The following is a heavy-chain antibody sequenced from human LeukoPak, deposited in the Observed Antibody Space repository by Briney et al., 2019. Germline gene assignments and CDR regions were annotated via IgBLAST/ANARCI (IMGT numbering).Heavy chain of an antibody. D-gene: IGHD6-13*01. CDR3: AKDRDSSAFDI. CDR1: GFTFSSYG. V-gene: IGHV3-30*18. Sequence: GSLRLSCAASGFTFSSYGMHWVRQAPGKGLEWVAVISYDGSNKYYADSVKGRFTISRDNSKNTLYLQMNSLRAEDTAVYYCAKDRDSSAFDIWGQGTMVTVSS. J-gene: IGHJ3*02. CDR2: ISYDGSNK.